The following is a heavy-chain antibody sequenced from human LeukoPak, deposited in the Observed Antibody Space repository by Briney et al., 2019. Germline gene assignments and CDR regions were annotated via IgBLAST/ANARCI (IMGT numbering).Heavy chain of an antibody. CDR3: ARDGLYCSSMSCYFDY. CDR2: ISSSGSNI. J-gene: IGHJ4*02. D-gene: IGHD2-2*01. Sequence: GGSLRLSCAASGFTFSSYEMNWVRQAPGKGLEWVSYISSSGSNIYYADSVKGRFTISRDNAKNSLYLQMNSLRAEDTAIYYCARDGLYCSSMSCYFDYWGQGTLVTVSS. CDR1: GFTFSSYE. V-gene: IGHV3-48*03.